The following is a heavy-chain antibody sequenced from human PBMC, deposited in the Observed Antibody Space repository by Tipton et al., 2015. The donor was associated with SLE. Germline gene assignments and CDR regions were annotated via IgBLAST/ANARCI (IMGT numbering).Heavy chain of an antibody. J-gene: IGHJ3*02. CDR3: ARGEAGMLEAFDI. Sequence: SLRLSCAASGFTFSSYAMHWVRQAPGKGLEWVAVISYDGSNKYYADSVKGRFTISRDNSKKSLYLQMLSLGTEDTAVYYCARGEAGMLEAFDIWGQGTMVTVSS. CDR2: ISYDGSNK. V-gene: IGHV3-30*04. D-gene: IGHD1-26*01. CDR1: GFTFSSYA.